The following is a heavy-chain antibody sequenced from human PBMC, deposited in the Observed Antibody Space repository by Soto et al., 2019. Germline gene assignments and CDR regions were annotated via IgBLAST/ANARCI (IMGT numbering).Heavy chain of an antibody. CDR1: GFTFSSYS. CDR2: ISSSSSYI. J-gene: IGHJ4*02. D-gene: IGHD3-16*01. V-gene: IGHV3-21*01. CDR3: ARDGSPGEKDRYLR. Sequence: EVQLVESGGGLVKPGGYLRLSCAASGFTFSSYSVNWVRQVRGKGLEWVSSISSSSSYIYYADSVQGRLTISRDNAKHSLYLHRNSLRAEDTAVYYCARDGSPGEKDRYLRWGQGTLVTVSS.